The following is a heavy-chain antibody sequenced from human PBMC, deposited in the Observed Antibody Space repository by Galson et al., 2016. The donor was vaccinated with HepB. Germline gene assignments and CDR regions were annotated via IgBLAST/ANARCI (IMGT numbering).Heavy chain of an antibody. D-gene: IGHD2-2*02. J-gene: IGHJ6*02. CDR3: ARDFGYCSSTSCYKGGLFYYYGMDV. V-gene: IGHV3-21*01. CDR2: ISNSNSYI. Sequence: SLRLSCAASGFTFSTYNMNWVRQAPGKGLEWVSSISNSNSYIYYTDSVKGRFTISRDNAKNSLYLRMNSLRAEDTAVYYCARDFGYCSSTSCYKGGLFYYYGMDVWGQGTTVTVSS. CDR1: GFTFSTYN.